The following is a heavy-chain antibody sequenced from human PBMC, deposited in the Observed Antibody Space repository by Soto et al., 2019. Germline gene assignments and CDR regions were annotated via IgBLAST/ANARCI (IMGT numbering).Heavy chain of an antibody. V-gene: IGHV4-34*01. CDR1: GGSFSDYY. J-gene: IGHJ4*02. CDR2: VNPVGST. D-gene: IGHD1-1*01. Sequence: KPSETLSLTCAVYGGSFSDYYWSWIRQPPGKGLEWIGEVNPVGSTYYNPSLKSRVTISVDTSKTQFSLNLSSVTAADTAIYSCARTTRERYLDSWGPGTLVTVSS. CDR3: ARTTRERYLDS.